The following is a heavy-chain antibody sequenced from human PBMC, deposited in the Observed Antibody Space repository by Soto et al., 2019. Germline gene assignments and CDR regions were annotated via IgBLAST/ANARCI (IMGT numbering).Heavy chain of an antibody. J-gene: IGHJ6*01. D-gene: IGHD6-13*01. V-gene: IGHV3-23*01. CDR3: AKAICSTWHYHYVMEV. CDR2: ISGSGGST. Sequence: GGSLRLSWAASGLTFSSYGMHWVRQAPGKGLEWVSAISGSGGSTYYADSVKGRFTISRDNSKNTLYLQMDSLRAEDTAVYYCAKAICSTWHYHYVMEVWGQAITVIVCS. CDR1: GLTFSSYG.